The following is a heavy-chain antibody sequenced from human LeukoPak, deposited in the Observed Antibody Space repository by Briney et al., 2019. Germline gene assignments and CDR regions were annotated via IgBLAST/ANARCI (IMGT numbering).Heavy chain of an antibody. CDR1: GLTFSTSV. J-gene: IGHJ3*02. D-gene: IGHD6-13*01. Sequence: PGGSLRLSCAASGLTFSTSVMHWVRQAPGKGLEWVTVISYDGSIKYYADSVKGRFAISRDNSKNTLYLQLNSLRAEDTAVYYCAKVRSSWQNDAFDIWGQGTMVTVSS. V-gene: IGHV3-30*09. CDR2: ISYDGSIK. CDR3: AKVRSSWQNDAFDI.